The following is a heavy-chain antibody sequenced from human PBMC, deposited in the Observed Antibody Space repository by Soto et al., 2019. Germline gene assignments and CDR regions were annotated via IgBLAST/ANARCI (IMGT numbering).Heavy chain of an antibody. D-gene: IGHD6-6*01. J-gene: IGHJ3*02. CDR3: ARDSKTIAARPQAFDI. Sequence: ASVKVSCKASGYTFTGYYMHWVRQAPGQGLEWMGWINPNSGGTNYAQKFQGWVTMTRDTSISTAYMELSRLRSDDTAVYYCARDSKTIAARPQAFDIWGQGTMVTVSS. CDR1: GYTFTGYY. CDR2: INPNSGGT. V-gene: IGHV1-2*04.